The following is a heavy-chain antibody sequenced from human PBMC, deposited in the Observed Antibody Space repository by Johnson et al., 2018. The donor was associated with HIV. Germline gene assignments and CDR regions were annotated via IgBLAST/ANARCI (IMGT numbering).Heavy chain of an antibody. J-gene: IGHJ3*02. CDR2: ISYDGSNK. V-gene: IGHV3-30-3*01. Sequence: WVRQAPGKGLEWVAVISYDGSNKYYADSVKGRFTISRDNSKNTLYLQMNSLRAEDTAVYYCARGLYSLAYCGGDCYSDAFDIWGQGTMVTVSS. CDR3: ARGLYSLAYCGGDCYSDAFDI. D-gene: IGHD2-21*02.